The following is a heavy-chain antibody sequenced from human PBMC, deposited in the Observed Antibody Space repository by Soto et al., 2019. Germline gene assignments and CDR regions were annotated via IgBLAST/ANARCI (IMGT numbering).Heavy chain of an antibody. V-gene: IGHV3-11*05. CDR2: LTSGSSHM. D-gene: IGHD1-1*01. Sequence: PGGSLRLSCAASGFKFSDYYMSWIRQAPGKGLEWVSCLTSGSSHMDYADSVKGRFFISRDNARNSLFLQMNSLRAEDTAVYYCVKGYWKGDVWGQGTTVTVSS. CDR1: GFKFSDYY. CDR3: VKGYWKGDV. J-gene: IGHJ6*02.